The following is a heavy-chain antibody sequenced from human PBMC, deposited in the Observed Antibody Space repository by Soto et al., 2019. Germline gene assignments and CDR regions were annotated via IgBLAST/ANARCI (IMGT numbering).Heavy chain of an antibody. J-gene: IGHJ4*02. D-gene: IGHD4-4*01. V-gene: IGHV6-1*01. CDR3: ARGVLLATVINYFDY. CDR1: GDSVSSNSAA. CDR2: TYYRSKWYN. Sequence: SQTLSLTCAISGDSVSSNSAAWNWIRQSPSRGLEWLGRTYYRSKWYNDYAVSVKSRVTIPVDTSKNQFSLKLSSVTAADTAVYYCARGVLLATVINYFDYWGQGTLVTVSS.